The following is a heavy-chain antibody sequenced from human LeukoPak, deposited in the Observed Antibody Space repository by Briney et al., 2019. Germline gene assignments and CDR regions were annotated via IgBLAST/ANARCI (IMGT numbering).Heavy chain of an antibody. J-gene: IGHJ5*02. CDR2: IKQDGSEK. CDR3: ARAGGHYSSGPNWFDP. D-gene: IGHD3-22*01. Sequence: PGGSLRLSCAASGFTFSSYWMSWVRQAPGKGLEWVANIKQDGSEKYYVDSVKGRFTISRDNAKNSLYLQMNSLRAEDTAVYYCARAGGHYSSGPNWFDPWGQGTLVTVSS. CDR1: GFTFSSYW. V-gene: IGHV3-7*04.